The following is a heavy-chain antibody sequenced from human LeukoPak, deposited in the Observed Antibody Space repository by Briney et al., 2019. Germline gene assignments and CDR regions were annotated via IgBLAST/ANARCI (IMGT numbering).Heavy chain of an antibody. CDR2: LHYSGST. CDR3: ARRVSSGWTDWYFDL. Sequence: PSETLSLTCTVSNGSISGSYWSWIRQPPGKRPEWIGYLHYSGSTNYNPSLKSRLTISLDASKNQFSLNLSSVTAADTAIYYCARRVSSGWTDWYFDLWGRGTLVTVSS. V-gene: IGHV4-59*01. J-gene: IGHJ2*01. D-gene: IGHD6-19*01. CDR1: NGSISGSY.